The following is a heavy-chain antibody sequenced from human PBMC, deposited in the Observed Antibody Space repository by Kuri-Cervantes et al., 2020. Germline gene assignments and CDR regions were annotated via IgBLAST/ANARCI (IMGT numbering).Heavy chain of an antibody. V-gene: IGHV3-30-3*01. CDR3: ARSFPYYDFWSGYYEGEGYGMDV. CDR2: ISYDGSNK. CDR1: GFTFSSYA. D-gene: IGHD3-3*01. Sequence: GESLKISCAASGFTFSSYAMHWVRQAPGKGLEWVAVISYDGSNKYYADSVKGRFTISRDNSKNTLYLQMNSLRAEDTAVYYCARSFPYYDFWSGYYEGEGYGMDVWGQGTTVTVSS. J-gene: IGHJ6*02.